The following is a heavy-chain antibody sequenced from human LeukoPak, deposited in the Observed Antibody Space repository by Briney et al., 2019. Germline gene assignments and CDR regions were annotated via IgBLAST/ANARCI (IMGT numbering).Heavy chain of an antibody. J-gene: IGHJ3*02. CDR1: GFTFSSYA. V-gene: IGHV3-23*01. CDR2: ISGSGGST. CDR3: ARARDYRGVIPVYAFDI. Sequence: GGSLRLSCAASGFTFSSYAMSWVRQAPGKGLEWVSAISGSGGSTYYADSVKGRFTISRDNSKNTLYLQMNSLRAEDTAVYYCARARDYRGVIPVYAFDIWGQGTMVTVSS. D-gene: IGHD3-10*01.